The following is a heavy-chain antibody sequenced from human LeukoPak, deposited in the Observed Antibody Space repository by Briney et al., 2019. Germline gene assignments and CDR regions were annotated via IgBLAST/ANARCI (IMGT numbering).Heavy chain of an antibody. J-gene: IGHJ5*02. CDR1: GFTFSSYA. CDR2: ISGSGGST. V-gene: IGHV3-23*01. CDR3: AKIYYDYVWESFVDP. Sequence: GGSLRLSCAASGFTFSSYAMSWVRQAPGKGLEWVSAISGSGGSTYYADSVKGWFTISRDNSKNTLYLQMNSLRAEDTAVYYCAKIYYDYVWESFVDPWGQGTLVTVSS. D-gene: IGHD3-16*01.